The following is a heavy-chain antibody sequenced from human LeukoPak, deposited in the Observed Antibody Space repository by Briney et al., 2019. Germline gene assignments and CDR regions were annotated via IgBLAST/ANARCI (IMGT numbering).Heavy chain of an antibody. CDR2: INHSGST. Sequence: PSETLSLTCAVYGGSFSGYYWSWIRQPPGKGLEWIGEINHSGSTNYNPSLKSRDTISVDTSKNQFSLKLNSVTAADTAVYYCARGPTVREQDVWGQRDHGHRLL. J-gene: IGHJ6*01. D-gene: IGHD1/OR15-1a*01. CDR1: GGSFSGYY. CDR3: ARGPTVREQDV. V-gene: IGHV4-34*01.